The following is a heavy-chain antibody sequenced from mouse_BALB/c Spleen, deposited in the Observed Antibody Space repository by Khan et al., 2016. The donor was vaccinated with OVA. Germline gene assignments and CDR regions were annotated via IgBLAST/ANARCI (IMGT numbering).Heavy chain of an antibody. CDR3: SRSGYGTFDY. CDR1: GYTFTNYY. Sequence: QVQLKESGAELVKPGASVRLSCKASGYTFTNYYLYWVKQRPGHGLEWIGDINPSNGGTNFNEKFENKVTLTVDKSSSTAYMQLSSLTSEDSAVYYCSRSGYGTFDYWGQGTLVTVSA. D-gene: IGHD2-1*01. V-gene: IGHV1S81*02. J-gene: IGHJ3*01. CDR2: INPSNGGT.